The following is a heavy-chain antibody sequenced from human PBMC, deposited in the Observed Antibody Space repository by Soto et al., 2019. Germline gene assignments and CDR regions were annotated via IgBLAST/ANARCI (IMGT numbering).Heavy chain of an antibody. CDR1: GGSISSYY. V-gene: IGHV4-59*01. CDR3: ASSTPYYDSSGYPVYYFDY. J-gene: IGHJ4*02. CDR2: IYYSGST. Sequence: PSETLSLTCTVSGGSISSYYWSWIRQPPGKGLEWIGYIYYSGSTNYNPSLKSRVTISVDTSKNQFSLKLSSVTAADTAVYYCASSTPYYDSSGYPVYYFDYWGQGTLVTVSS. D-gene: IGHD3-22*01.